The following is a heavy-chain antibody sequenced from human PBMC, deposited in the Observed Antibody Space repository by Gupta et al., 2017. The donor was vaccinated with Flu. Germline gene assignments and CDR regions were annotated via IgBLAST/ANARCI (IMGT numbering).Heavy chain of an antibody. CDR3: LTATSTGGADV. V-gene: IGHV3-9*01. CDR2: IIWISGTI. D-gene: IGHD4-11*01. CDR1: GFTFGDYG. Sequence: EVQLVESGGALVQPGRSLRLSCIASGFTFGDYGVHWVRQVPGKGREWVSGIIWISGTIVEADSVKGRFTISRETDKNSLHLHMRSMRAEDTALYYGLTATSTGGADVCGQGTTVIVS. J-gene: IGHJ6*02.